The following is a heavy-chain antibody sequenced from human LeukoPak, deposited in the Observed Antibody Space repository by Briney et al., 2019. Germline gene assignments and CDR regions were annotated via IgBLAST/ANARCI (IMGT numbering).Heavy chain of an antibody. Sequence: GGSLGPPCAVNGLNFADYAMHWVCPAPREGLEWVYRISGDGGGGVCADSVKGRCTVSRDNSKTSLYLQMNRLRTEDTAFYYCAKGADPLTWRMTTVAGTRFDFWGQGTLVTVSS. CDR2: ISGDGGGG. V-gene: IGHV3-43*02. CDR1: GLNFADYA. D-gene: IGHD6-19*01. J-gene: IGHJ4*02. CDR3: AKGADPLTWRMTTVAGTRFDF.